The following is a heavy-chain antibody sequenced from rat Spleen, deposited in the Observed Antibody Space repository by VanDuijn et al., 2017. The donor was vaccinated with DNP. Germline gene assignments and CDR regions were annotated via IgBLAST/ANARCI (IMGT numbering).Heavy chain of an antibody. CDR2: ISYDGRSS. Sequence: EVQLVESGGGLVQPGRSLKLSCAASGFTFSDHNMAWVRQAPKKGLEWVATISYDGRSSYYRDSVKGRFTISRDNARSTQYLQMDSLRSEDTATYYCARHDYVDWNDYYAMDAWGQGVMVTVSS. D-gene: IGHD1-7*01. CDR3: ARHDYVDWNDYYAMDA. CDR1: GFTFSDHN. V-gene: IGHV5-7*01. J-gene: IGHJ2*01.